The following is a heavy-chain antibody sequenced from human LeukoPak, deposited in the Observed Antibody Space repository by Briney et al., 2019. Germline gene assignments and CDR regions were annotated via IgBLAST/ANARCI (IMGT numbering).Heavy chain of an antibody. CDR1: GFTFSSYA. D-gene: IGHD3-22*01. CDR3: ATYRDRDYYYYGMDV. V-gene: IGHV3-23*01. J-gene: IGHJ6*02. CDR2: ISGSGGST. Sequence: GGSLRLSWAASGFTFSSYAMSWVRQAPGKGLEWVSAISGSGGSTYYADSVKGRFTISRDNSKNTLYLQMNSLRAEDPAVYYCATYRDRDYYYYGMDVWGQGTTVTVSS.